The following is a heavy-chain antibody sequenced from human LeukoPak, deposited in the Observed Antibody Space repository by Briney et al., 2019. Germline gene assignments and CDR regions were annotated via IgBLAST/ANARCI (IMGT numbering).Heavy chain of an antibody. J-gene: IGHJ5*02. D-gene: IGHD3-22*01. CDR2: INTDGSRI. CDR3: ARVLSGSWDWFDP. V-gene: IGHV3-74*01. CDR1: GFTFSNYW. Sequence: GGSLRLSCAASGFTFSNYWMHWVRQAPGKGLVWVSRINTDGSRITYADSVKGRFTISRDNAMNTVYLQMNSLGAEDTAVYYCARVLSGSWDWFDPWGQGTLVTVSS.